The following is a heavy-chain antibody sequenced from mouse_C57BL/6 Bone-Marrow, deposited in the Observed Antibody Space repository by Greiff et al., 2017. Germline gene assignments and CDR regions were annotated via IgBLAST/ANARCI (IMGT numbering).Heavy chain of an antibody. CDR3: ARDYYDSSWYFDY. V-gene: IGHV1-26*01. J-gene: IGHJ2*01. CDR1: GYTFTDYY. D-gene: IGHD1-1*01. Sequence: VQLQQSGPELVKPGASVKISCKASGYTFTDYYMNWVKQSHGKSLEWIGDINPNNGGTSYNQKLKGKATLTVDKSSSTAYMELHSLTSEDSAVYYCARDYYDSSWYFDYWGQGTILTVSS. CDR2: INPNNGGT.